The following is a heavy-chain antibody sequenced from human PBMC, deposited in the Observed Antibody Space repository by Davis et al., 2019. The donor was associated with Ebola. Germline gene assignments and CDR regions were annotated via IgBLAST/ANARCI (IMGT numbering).Heavy chain of an antibody. CDR2: ISWNSGSI. Sequence: GGSLRLSCAASGFTFDDYAMHWVRQAPGKGLEWVSGISWNSGSIGYADSVKGRFTISRDNAKNSLYLQMNSLRAEDTALYYCAKDISTVRGVLWGDHWGQGTLVTVSS. J-gene: IGHJ4*02. CDR3: AKDISTVRGVLWGDH. V-gene: IGHV3-9*01. D-gene: IGHD3-10*01. CDR1: GFTFDDYA.